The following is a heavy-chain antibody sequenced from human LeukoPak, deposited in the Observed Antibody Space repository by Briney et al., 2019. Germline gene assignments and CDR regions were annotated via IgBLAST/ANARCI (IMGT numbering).Heavy chain of an antibody. CDR1: GYTFTSYD. Sequence: GASVKVSCKASGYTFTSYDINWVRQATGQGLEWMGWINPNSGGTNYARKFQGRVTMTRDTSISTAYMELSRLRSDDTAAYYCARERPVGRRDGYKKVNDAFDIWGQGTMVTVSS. D-gene: IGHD5-24*01. CDR3: ARERPVGRRDGYKKVNDAFDI. V-gene: IGHV1-2*02. CDR2: INPNSGGT. J-gene: IGHJ3*02.